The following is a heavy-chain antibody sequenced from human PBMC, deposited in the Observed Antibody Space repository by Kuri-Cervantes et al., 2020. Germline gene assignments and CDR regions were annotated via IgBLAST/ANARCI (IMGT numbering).Heavy chain of an antibody. J-gene: IGHJ4*02. CDR2: IYYSGST. V-gene: IGHV4-39*07. D-gene: IGHD3-10*01. Sequence: GSLRLSCTVSGGSISSGSYYWGWIRQPPGKGLEWIGSIYYSGSTYHNPSLKSRVTISVDTSKNQFSLKLSSVTAADTAVYYCARGDSSAFFDYWGQGTLVTVSS. CDR3: ARGDSSAFFDY. CDR1: GGSISSGSYY.